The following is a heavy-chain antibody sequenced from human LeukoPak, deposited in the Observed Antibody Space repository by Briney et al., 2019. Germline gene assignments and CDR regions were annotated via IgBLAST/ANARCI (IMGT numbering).Heavy chain of an antibody. J-gene: IGHJ5*02. CDR3: ARAHQQLVLWGIGDWFDP. CDR1: GGSISSYY. D-gene: IGHD6-13*01. Sequence: SETPSLTCTVSGGSISSYYWSWIRQPPGKGLEWIGEINHSGSTNYNPSLKSRVTISVDTSKNQFSLKLSSVTAVDTAVYYCARAHQQLVLWGIGDWFDPWGQGTLVTVSS. V-gene: IGHV4-34*01. CDR2: INHSGST.